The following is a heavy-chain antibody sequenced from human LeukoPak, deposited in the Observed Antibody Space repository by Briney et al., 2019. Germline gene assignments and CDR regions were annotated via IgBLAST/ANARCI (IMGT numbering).Heavy chain of an antibody. J-gene: IGHJ4*02. Sequence: PGRSLRLSCAASGFTFSGYAMHWVRQAPGKGLEWVAVISYDGSNKYYADSVKGRFTISRDNSKNTLYLQMNSLGAEDTAVYYCASESDSFDYWGQGTLVTVSS. D-gene: IGHD2-21*02. CDR1: GFTFSGYA. CDR2: ISYDGSNK. CDR3: ASESDSFDY. V-gene: IGHV3-30*04.